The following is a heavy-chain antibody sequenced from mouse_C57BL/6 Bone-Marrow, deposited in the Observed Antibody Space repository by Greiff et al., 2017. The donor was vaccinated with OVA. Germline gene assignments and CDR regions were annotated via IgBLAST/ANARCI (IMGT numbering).Heavy chain of an antibody. CDR3: ARIRGRYYFDY. CDR2: INPYNGGT. D-gene: IGHD3-3*01. CDR1: GYTFTDYY. J-gene: IGHJ2*01. Sequence: VQLQQSGPVLVKPGASVKMSCKASGYTFTDYYMNWVKQSHGKSLEWIGVINPYNGGTSYNQKFKGTATLTVDKSSSTAYMELNSLTSEDSAVYYCARIRGRYYFDYWGQGTTLTVS. V-gene: IGHV1-19*01.